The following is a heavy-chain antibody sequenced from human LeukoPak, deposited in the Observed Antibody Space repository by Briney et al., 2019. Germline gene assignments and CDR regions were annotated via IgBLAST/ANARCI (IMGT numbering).Heavy chain of an antibody. V-gene: IGHV4-4*07. D-gene: IGHD1-26*01. J-gene: IGHJ3*01. CDR2: IYASGST. Sequence: NPSETLSLTCTVSGGSISDYYWNWIRQPAGKGLEWIGRIYASGSTNYNPSLRSRVTISVDKSKNQFSLKLTSATAADTAVYYCARSYLGGTYYDWFGPWGQGTMVTVSS. CDR3: ARSYLGGTYYDWFGP. CDR1: GGSISDYY.